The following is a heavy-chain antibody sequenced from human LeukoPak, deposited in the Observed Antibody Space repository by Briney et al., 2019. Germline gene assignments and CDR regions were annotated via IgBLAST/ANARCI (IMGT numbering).Heavy chain of an antibody. Sequence: SVKVSCKASGGTFSSYAISWVRQAPGQGLKWMGRIIPIFGIANYAQKFQGRVTITADKSTSTAYMELSSLRSEDTAVYYCARFADYGDYEDDYWGQGTLVTVSS. CDR2: IIPIFGIA. D-gene: IGHD4-17*01. J-gene: IGHJ4*02. CDR1: GGTFSSYA. V-gene: IGHV1-69*04. CDR3: ARFADYGDYEDDY.